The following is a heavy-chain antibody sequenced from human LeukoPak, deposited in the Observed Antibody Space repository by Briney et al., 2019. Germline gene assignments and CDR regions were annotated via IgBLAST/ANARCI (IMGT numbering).Heavy chain of an antibody. Sequence: GASVKVSCKASGYTFTSYYMHRVRQAPGQGLEWMGIINPSGGSTSYAQKFQGRVTMTRDMSTSTVYMELSSLRSEDTAIYYCAREGRGVPGAIAAVKGFDYWGQGTLVTVSS. CDR3: AREGRGVPGAIAAVKGFDY. CDR1: GYTFTSYY. CDR2: INPSGGST. V-gene: IGHV1-46*01. D-gene: IGHD6-13*01. J-gene: IGHJ4*02.